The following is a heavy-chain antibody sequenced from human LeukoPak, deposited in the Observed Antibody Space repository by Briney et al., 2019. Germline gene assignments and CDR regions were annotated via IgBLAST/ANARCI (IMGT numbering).Heavy chain of an antibody. Sequence: SQTLSLTCAVSVGSISSGGYSWSWIRQPPGKGLEWIGYIYHSGSTYYNPSLESRVTISVDTSKNQFSLKLSSVTAADTAVYYCASNGYEGWFDAWGQGTLVTVSS. D-gene: IGHD2-2*03. CDR2: IYHSGST. CDR3: ASNGYEGWFDA. J-gene: IGHJ5*02. V-gene: IGHV4-30-2*01. CDR1: VGSISSGGYS.